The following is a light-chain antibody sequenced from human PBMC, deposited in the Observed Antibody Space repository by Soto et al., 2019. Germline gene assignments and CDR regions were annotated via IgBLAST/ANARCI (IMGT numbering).Light chain of an antibody. CDR2: DIS. V-gene: IGLV2-14*03. CDR1: SSDVGAYDY. CDR3: SSFTTSNTVV. Sequence: QSALTQPASLSGAPGQSITISCTGTSSDVGAYDYVSWYQQHPVKAPKLMIFDISTRPSGVSNRFSGSKSGNTASLTISGLQGEDEADYYCSSFTTSNTVVFGGGTKLTV. J-gene: IGLJ2*01.